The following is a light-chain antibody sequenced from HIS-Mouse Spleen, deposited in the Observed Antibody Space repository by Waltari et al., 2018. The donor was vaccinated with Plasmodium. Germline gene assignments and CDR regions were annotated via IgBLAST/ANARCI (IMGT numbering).Light chain of an antibody. CDR2: KDR. CDR3: QSADSSGTPNWV. Sequence: SYELTQPPSVSVSPGQTARITCSGDALPKQYAYWYQQKPGQAPVLVINKDRERPSGIPERFSGSSSGTTVTLTISGVQAEDEADYDCQSADSSGTPNWVFGGGTKLTVL. CDR1: ALPKQY. J-gene: IGLJ3*02. V-gene: IGLV3-25*03.